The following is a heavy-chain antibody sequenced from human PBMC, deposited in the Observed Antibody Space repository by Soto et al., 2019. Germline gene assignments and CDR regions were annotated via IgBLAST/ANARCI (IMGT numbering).Heavy chain of an antibody. CDR1: GGTFTNYV. J-gene: IGHJ5*02. D-gene: IGHD6-6*01. V-gene: IGHV1-69*01. CDR3: ARGRSSPNFDL. Sequence: QVQLVQSGAEVRKPGSSVKVSCKISGGTFTNYVISWLRQAPGQGLEWMGGLIPIFGAANLAQKFQGRVTITAEESASTVNMELSSLTSEDTAVYYCARGRSSPNFDLWGQGTLVTVSS. CDR2: LIPIFGAA.